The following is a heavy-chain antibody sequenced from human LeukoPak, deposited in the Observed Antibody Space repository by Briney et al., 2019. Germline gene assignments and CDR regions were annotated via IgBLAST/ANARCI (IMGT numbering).Heavy chain of an antibody. D-gene: IGHD3-3*02. Sequence: GGSLRLSCAASGFTFSNYWMNWVRQARGKGLEWVANIKEDGSEKFYVDSVKGRFIISRDNAKNSLYLQMISLRAEDTAVYDCARDSQHLNFDYWGQGTLVTVSS. CDR1: GFTFSNYW. CDR2: IKEDGSEK. V-gene: IGHV3-7*04. J-gene: IGHJ4*02. CDR3: ARDSQHLNFDY.